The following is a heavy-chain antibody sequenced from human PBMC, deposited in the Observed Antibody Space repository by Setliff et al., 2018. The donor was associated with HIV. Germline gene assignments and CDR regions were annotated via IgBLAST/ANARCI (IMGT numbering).Heavy chain of an antibody. CDR3: ARHINYYGSGSYPEY. D-gene: IGHD3-10*01. CDR1: GYSFTTYW. J-gene: IGHJ4*02. V-gene: IGHV5-51*01. CDR2: IYPGDSDT. Sequence: GESLKISCKGSGYSFTTYWIGWVRQMPGRGLEWMGIIYPGDSDTRYSPSFQGQVTISVDNSINTVYLQWSTLKASDTAIYYCARHINYYGSGSYPEYWGQGTLVTVSS.